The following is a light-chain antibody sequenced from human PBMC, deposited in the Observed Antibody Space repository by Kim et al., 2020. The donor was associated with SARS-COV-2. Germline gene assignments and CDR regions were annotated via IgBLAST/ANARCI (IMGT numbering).Light chain of an antibody. CDR3: QQSDKTPRT. Sequence: IQMTQSPSSLSASVGDRIIISCRASESITKYLNWYQQKPGRAPNLLIYTASTLQSGVPSRFSDSGYGTDFTLTISSLQPEDFATYYCQQSDKTPRTFGQGTKVDIK. J-gene: IGKJ1*01. CDR2: TAS. V-gene: IGKV1-39*01. CDR1: ESITKY.